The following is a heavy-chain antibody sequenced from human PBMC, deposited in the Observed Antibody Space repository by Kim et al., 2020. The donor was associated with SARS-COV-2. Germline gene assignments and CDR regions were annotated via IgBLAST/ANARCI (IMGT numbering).Heavy chain of an antibody. V-gene: IGHV4-31*03. CDR3: ARGGELGRGDWFDP. J-gene: IGHJ5*02. CDR2: ISYSGST. Sequence: SETLSLTCTVSGGSISSNGYYWSWIRQHPGKGLEWIGFISYSGSTHYNPSLQSRVTMSLDTSQNQFSLKLDSLIAADTAVYYCARGGELGRGDWFDPWGQGILVTVSS. CDR1: GGSISSNGYY. D-gene: IGHD1-7*01.